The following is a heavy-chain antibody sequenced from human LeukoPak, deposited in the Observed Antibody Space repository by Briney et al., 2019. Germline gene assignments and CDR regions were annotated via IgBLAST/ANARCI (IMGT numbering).Heavy chain of an antibody. CDR2: INHSGST. CDR1: GGSFSGYY. D-gene: IGHD4-23*01. J-gene: IGHJ6*03. CDR3: ARAGKGYYYYYMDV. V-gene: IGHV4-34*01. Sequence: SETLSLTCAVYGGSFSGYYWSWIRQPPGKGLEWIGEINHSGSTNYNPSLKSRVTISEDTSKNQFSLKLSSVTAADTAVYYCARAGKGYYYYYMDVWGKGTTVTVSS.